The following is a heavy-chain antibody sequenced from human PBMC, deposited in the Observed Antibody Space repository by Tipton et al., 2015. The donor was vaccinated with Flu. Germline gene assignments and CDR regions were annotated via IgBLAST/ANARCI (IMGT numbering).Heavy chain of an antibody. CDR1: GYSMSSGF. CDR3: ASTSNYGRRIEPDFDS. Sequence: TLSLTCVVSGYSMSSGFWGWIRQPPGKRLEWIGSIYHSGTTDYNPSLKSRVTMSVDTSKKQFSLKLTSVTAADTAVYYCASTSNYGRRIEPDFDSWGQGTLVTVSS. V-gene: IGHV4-38-2*01. J-gene: IGHJ4*02. D-gene: IGHD4-11*01. CDR2: IYHSGTT.